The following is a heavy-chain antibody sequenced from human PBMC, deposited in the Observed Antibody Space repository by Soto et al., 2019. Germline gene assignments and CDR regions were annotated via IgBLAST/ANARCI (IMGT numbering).Heavy chain of an antibody. CDR2: IYPADSNV. D-gene: IGHD3-10*01. V-gene: IGHV5-51*01. J-gene: IGHJ6*02. CDR3: ARQYYYGSVVNYYYYGMDV. CDR1: GFIFTNYW. Sequence: XESLKISCKGSGFIFTNYWIGWVRQMPGKGLEWMGIIYPADSNVRYSPSFQGQVTISVDKSISTAYLQWTSLKASDTAIYYCARQYYYGSVVNYYYYGMDVWGQGTTVTVSS.